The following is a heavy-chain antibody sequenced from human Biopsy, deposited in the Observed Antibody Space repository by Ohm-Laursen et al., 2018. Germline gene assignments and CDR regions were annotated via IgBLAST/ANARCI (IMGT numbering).Heavy chain of an antibody. CDR3: AREGRDY. J-gene: IGHJ4*02. CDR1: GFDFSDYS. CDR2: ISSGSSPI. V-gene: IGHV3-48*01. Sequence: SLRLSCAASGFDFSDYSMSWVRQAPGKGLEWVSFISSGSSPIFYADSVKGRFTISRDKSKNTLYLQMNNLTAEDTAVYYCAREGRDYWGQGTLVTVSS.